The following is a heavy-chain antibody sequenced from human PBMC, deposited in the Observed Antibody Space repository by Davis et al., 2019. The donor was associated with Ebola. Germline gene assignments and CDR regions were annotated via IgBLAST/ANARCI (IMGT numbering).Heavy chain of an antibody. J-gene: IGHJ4*02. CDR3: ARHNLGYYYASSGYYNRPYYFDY. CDR2: INHSGST. CDR1: GGSFSGYY. V-gene: IGHV4-34*01. Sequence: GSLRLSCAVYGGSFSGYYRSWIRQLPGKGLEWNGEINHSGSTNYNPSLKSRVTIPVDTSKNQSSLKLSSVTAADTAVYYCARHNLGYYYASSGYYNRPYYFDYWGQGTLVTVSS. D-gene: IGHD3-22*01.